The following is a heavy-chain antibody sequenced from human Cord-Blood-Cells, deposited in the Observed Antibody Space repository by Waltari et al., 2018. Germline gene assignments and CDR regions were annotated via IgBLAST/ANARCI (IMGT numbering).Heavy chain of an antibody. CDR2: ISWDGGST. V-gene: IGHV3-43*01. Sequence: EVQLVESGGVVVQPGGSLRFSCAASGFTFDDYPMHWVGQAPGKGLECVSLISWDGGSTYYADSVKGRFTISRDNSKNSLYLQMNSLRTEDTALYYCAKTITGDDAFDIWGQGTMVTVSS. CDR1: GFTFDDYP. CDR3: AKTITGDDAFDI. J-gene: IGHJ3*02. D-gene: IGHD7-27*01.